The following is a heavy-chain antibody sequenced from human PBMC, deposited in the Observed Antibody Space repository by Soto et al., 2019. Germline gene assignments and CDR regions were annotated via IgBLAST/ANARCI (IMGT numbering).Heavy chain of an antibody. J-gene: IGHJ6*02. CDR1: GFTFSSYE. CDR3: ARDVWFGGSYYYYGMDV. D-gene: IGHD3-16*01. Sequence: PXESMLLSCAASGFTFSSYEMNWVRQAPGKGLEWVSYISSSGSTIYYADSVKGRFTISRDNAKNSLYLQMNSLRAEDTAVYYCARDVWFGGSYYYYGMDVWGQGTTVTVPS. CDR2: ISSSGSTI. V-gene: IGHV3-48*03.